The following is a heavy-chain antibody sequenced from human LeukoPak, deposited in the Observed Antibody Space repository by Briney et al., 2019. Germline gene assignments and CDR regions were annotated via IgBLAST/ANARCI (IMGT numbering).Heavy chain of an antibody. CDR1: GFSLCGAYY. D-gene: IGHD1-26*01. CDR3: ATTSGSYSHFHH. CDR2: IYHSGST. V-gene: IGHV4-38-2*01. Sequence: PSETLSLTCAVSGFSLCGAYYWGWLRQPPGKGLEWIGNIYHSGSTSYNPSLMSRVTISIDTSNNQFSLKLSSVTAADTAVYYCATTSGSYSHFHHWGQGTVVTVSS. J-gene: IGHJ1*01.